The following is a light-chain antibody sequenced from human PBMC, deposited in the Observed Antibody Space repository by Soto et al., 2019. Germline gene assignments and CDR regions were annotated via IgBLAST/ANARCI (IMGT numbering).Light chain of an antibody. CDR1: SSDVGGYNY. CDR3: CSYARSYPVL. Sequence: QSALTQPRSVSGSPGQSVTISCTGTSSDVGGYNYVSWYQQHPGKAPKLMIYDVSKRPSGVPDRFSGSKSGNTASLTISGLQAEDEADYHCCSYARSYPVLFGGGTKPTLL. CDR2: DVS. J-gene: IGLJ2*01. V-gene: IGLV2-11*01.